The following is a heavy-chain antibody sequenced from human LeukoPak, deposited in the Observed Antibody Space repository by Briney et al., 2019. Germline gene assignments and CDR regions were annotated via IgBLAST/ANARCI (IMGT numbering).Heavy chain of an antibody. CDR3: AKTVVVITFRFDS. CDR2: ISASGGST. CDR1: GFTFSSSA. V-gene: IGHV3-23*01. D-gene: IGHD2-21*01. J-gene: IGHJ4*02. Sequence: GGSLRLSCAASGFTFSSSAMSWVRQVPGKGLEWVSGISASGGSTSYADSVRGRFTISRDNSKNTLDLQMNSLRAEDTAIYYCAKTVVVITFRFDSWGQGSLVTVSS.